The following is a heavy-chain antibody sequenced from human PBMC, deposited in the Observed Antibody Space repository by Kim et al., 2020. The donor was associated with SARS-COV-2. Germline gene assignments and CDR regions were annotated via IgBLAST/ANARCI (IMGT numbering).Heavy chain of an antibody. Sequence: SETLSLTCTVSGGSISSSSYYWGWIRQPPGKGLEWIGSIYYSGSTYYNPSLKSRVTISVDTSKNQFSLKLSSVTAADTAVYYCARQGHYYDSSGYFDYWGQGTLVTVSS. J-gene: IGHJ4*02. CDR2: IYYSGST. CDR1: GGSISSSSYY. CDR3: ARQGHYYDSSGYFDY. D-gene: IGHD3-22*01. V-gene: IGHV4-39*01.